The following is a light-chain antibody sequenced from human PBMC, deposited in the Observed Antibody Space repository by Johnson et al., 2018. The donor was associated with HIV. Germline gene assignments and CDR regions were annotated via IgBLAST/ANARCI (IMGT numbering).Light chain of an antibody. V-gene: IGLV1-51*01. CDR2: DNN. J-gene: IGLJ1*01. CDR3: GTWDSSLSAYV. CDR1: SSNIGNNY. Sequence: QSVLTQPPSVSAAPGQKVTISCSGSSSNIGNNYVSWYQQLPGTVPKLLIYDNNKRPSGIPDRFSGSKSGTSATLGITGLQTGDEDDYYCGTWDSSLSAYVFGTGTKVTVL.